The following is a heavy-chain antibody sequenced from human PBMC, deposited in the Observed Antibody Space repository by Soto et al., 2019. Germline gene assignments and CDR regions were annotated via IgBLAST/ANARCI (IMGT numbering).Heavy chain of an antibody. D-gene: IGHD3-22*01. Sequence: GGSLRLSCAASGFTFSSYWMSWVRQAPGKGLEWVANIKPDGSEKWYVDSVKGRFTISRDNAKNSLYLQMNSLRAEDTAVYFCARGDYYDTSGPFSDAFDIWGQGTMVTVS. CDR1: GFTFSSYW. CDR3: ARGDYYDTSGPFSDAFDI. V-gene: IGHV3-7*04. J-gene: IGHJ3*02. CDR2: IKPDGSEK.